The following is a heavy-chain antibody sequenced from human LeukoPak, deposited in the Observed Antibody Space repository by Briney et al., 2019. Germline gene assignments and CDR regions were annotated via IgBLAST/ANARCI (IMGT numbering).Heavy chain of an antibody. D-gene: IGHD1-1*01. CDR1: GFSFSNAW. J-gene: IGHJ4*02. Sequence: PGGSLRLSCAASGFSFSNAWMSWVRQAPGKGLEWVGRIRTKAEGWTTDYAAPVKGRFTISRDDSKNTLYLQMNSLKTEDTAVYYCATGTGRSDFDYWGQGTLVTVSA. CDR3: ATGTGRSDFDY. V-gene: IGHV3-15*01. CDR2: IRTKAEGWTT.